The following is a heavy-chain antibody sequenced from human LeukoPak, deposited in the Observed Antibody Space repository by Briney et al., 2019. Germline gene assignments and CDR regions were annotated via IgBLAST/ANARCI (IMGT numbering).Heavy chain of an antibody. Sequence: PGRSLRLSCAASGFTFSSYAMHWVRQAPGKGLKWVAVISYDGSNKYYADSVKGRFTISRDNSKNTLYLQMNSLRAEDTAVYYCARERVVYYYYYGMDVWGKGTTVTVSS. V-gene: IGHV3-30*04. J-gene: IGHJ6*04. CDR1: GFTFSSYA. CDR3: ARERVVYYYYYGMDV. CDR2: ISYDGSNK.